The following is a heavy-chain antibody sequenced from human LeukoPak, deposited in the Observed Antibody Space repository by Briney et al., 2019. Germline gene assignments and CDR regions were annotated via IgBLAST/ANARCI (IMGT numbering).Heavy chain of an antibody. V-gene: IGHV1-24*01. CDR3: ATNIVGATGMGYFDY. CDR2: FDPEDGET. Sequence: ASVKVSCKVSGYTLTELSMHWVRQAPGKGLEWMGGFDPEDGETIYAQKFQGRVTMTVDTSTDTAYMELSSLRSEDTAVYYCATNIVGATGMGYFDYWGQGTLVTVSS. CDR1: GYTLTELS. J-gene: IGHJ4*02. D-gene: IGHD1-26*01.